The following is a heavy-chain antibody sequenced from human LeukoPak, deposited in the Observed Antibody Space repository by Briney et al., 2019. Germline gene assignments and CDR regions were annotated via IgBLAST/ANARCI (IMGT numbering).Heavy chain of an antibody. CDR3: SRHRYYYGWGSYEDWFDP. J-gene: IGHJ5*02. CDR2: IRSKANNYAT. V-gene: IGHV3-73*01. Sequence: PGGTLRLSCAASGVTFSGSSMHWVRQASGKGLEWVGRIRSKANNYATAYAATVKGRFTISRDDSKNTAYLQMNSLKTEDTAVYYCSRHRYYYGWGSYEDWFDPWGQGTLVTVSS. D-gene: IGHD3-10*01. CDR1: GVTFSGSS.